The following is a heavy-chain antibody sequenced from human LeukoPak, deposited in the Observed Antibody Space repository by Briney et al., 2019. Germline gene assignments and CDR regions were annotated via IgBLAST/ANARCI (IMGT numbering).Heavy chain of an antibody. V-gene: IGHV1-2*02. CDR3: ARDLDYNDNSDYDSFDV. CDR1: VYTFTAYY. D-gene: IGHD3-22*01. Sequence: GASVTVSFMASVYTFTAYYIHWVRQAPGQGLGWMGWVNPNSGGTKYTQNFEGRVTMTRDTSISTAYMEVRRLRWDDTGVNYCARDLDYNDNSDYDSFDVWGQGTMVTVSS. J-gene: IGHJ3*01. CDR2: VNPNSGGT.